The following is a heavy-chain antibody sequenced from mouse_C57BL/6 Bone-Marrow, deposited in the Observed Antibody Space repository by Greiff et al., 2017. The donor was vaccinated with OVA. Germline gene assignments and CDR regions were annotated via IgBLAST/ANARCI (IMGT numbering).Heavy chain of an antibody. Sequence: QVQLQQPGAELVMPGASVKLSCKASGYTFTSYWMHWVKQRPGQGLEWIGELDPSDSYTNYNQKFKGKSTLTVDKSSSTAYMQLSSLTSEDSAVYYCAREKTLDSSGYDAMDYWGQGTSVTVSS. CDR3: AREKTLDSSGYDAMDY. J-gene: IGHJ4*01. CDR2: LDPSDSYT. D-gene: IGHD3-2*02. V-gene: IGHV1-69*01. CDR1: GYTFTSYW.